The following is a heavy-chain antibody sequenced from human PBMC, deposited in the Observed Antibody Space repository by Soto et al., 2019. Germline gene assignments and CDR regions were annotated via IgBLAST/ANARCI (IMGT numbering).Heavy chain of an antibody. Sequence: PGGSLRLSCAASGFSFSSYSMNWVRQAPGKGLEWVSYISSSSFIIYYADSVKGRFTISRDNVKNTLYLQMNSLRDEDTAVYYCAREERGYGPWGQGNLVTVSS. J-gene: IGHJ5*02. CDR1: GFSFSSYS. CDR2: ISSSSFII. D-gene: IGHD5-18*01. V-gene: IGHV3-48*02. CDR3: AREERGYGP.